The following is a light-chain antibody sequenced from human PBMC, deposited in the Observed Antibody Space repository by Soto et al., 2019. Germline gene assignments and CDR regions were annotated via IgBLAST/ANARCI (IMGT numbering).Light chain of an antibody. CDR2: EVS. Sequence: QSVLTQPASVSGSPGQSITISCTGTSSDVGAYDYVSWYQQHPDKAHKLMIYEVSNRPSGVSNRFSGSKSVNTATLTISGLQAEDEADYYCSSYTSSSTRVFGTGTKVTVL. CDR1: SSDVGAYDY. V-gene: IGLV2-14*03. J-gene: IGLJ1*01. CDR3: SSYTSSSTRV.